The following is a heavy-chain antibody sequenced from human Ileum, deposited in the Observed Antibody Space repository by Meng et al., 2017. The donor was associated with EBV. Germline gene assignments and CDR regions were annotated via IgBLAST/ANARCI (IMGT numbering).Heavy chain of an antibody. Sequence: GQLVQSGAEMKKPGATVEVSCKASGYTFTSYAMNWVRQAPGQRLEWMGWINTGNGETKYSQKFQGRVTLTRDTSASTAYMELSSLRSEDTAVYYCASRPGIAVAGFDYWGQGTPVTVSS. CDR2: INTGNGET. D-gene: IGHD6-19*01. V-gene: IGHV1-3*04. J-gene: IGHJ4*02. CDR3: ASRPGIAVAGFDY. CDR1: GYTFTSYA.